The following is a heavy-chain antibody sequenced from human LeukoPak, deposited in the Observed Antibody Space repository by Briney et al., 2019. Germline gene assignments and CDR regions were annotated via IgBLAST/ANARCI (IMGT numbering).Heavy chain of an antibody. CDR2: IYYSGST. J-gene: IGHJ5*02. CDR3: ARGGIAAAARLNWFDP. D-gene: IGHD6-13*01. V-gene: IGHV4-31*03. CDR1: GGPISSGGYY. Sequence: SQTLSLTCTVSGGPISSGGYYWSWIRQHPGKGLEWIGYIYYSGSTYYNPSLKSRVTISVDTSKNQFSLKLSSVTAADTAVYYCARGGIAAAARLNWFDPWGQGTLVTVSS.